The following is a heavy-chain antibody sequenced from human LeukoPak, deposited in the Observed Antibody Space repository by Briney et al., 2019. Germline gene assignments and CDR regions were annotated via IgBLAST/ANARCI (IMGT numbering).Heavy chain of an antibody. CDR1: GGTLSSYA. CDR2: IIPIFGTA. Sequence: SVKVSCKASGGTLSSYAISWVRQAPGQGLEWMGGIIPIFGTANYAQKFQGRVTITADESTSTAYMELSSLRSEDTAVYYCARDRIGSGWPWGWFDPWGQGTLVTVSS. D-gene: IGHD6-19*01. J-gene: IGHJ5*02. CDR3: ARDRIGSGWPWGWFDP. V-gene: IGHV1-69*13.